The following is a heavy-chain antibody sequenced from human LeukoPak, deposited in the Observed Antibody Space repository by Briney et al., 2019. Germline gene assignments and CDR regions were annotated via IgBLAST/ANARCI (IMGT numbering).Heavy chain of an antibody. Sequence: GGSLRLSCAASGFTFSNAWMSWVRQAPGKGLEWVGRIKSKTDGGTTDYAAPVKGRFTISRDDSKNTLYLQMNSLKTEDTAVYYCTRLSHYFDSSPLGYWGQGTLVTVSS. D-gene: IGHD3-22*01. CDR3: TRLSHYFDSSPLGY. V-gene: IGHV3-15*01. CDR2: IKSKTDGGTT. CDR1: GFTFSNAW. J-gene: IGHJ4*02.